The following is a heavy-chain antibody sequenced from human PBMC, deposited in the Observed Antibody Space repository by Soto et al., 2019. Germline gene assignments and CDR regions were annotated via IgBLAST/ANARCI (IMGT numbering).Heavy chain of an antibody. Sequence: GSLRLSCAASGFTFSSHAMNWVRQTSGKGLEWVSSISGSGGSTYYADSVKGRFTISRDNSKKTLHLQLNSLRAGDTAVYYCARDRDGYGSFDIWGLGTMVTVSS. CDR3: ARDRDGYGSFDI. CDR1: GFTFSSHA. V-gene: IGHV3-23*01. CDR2: ISGSGGST. J-gene: IGHJ3*02. D-gene: IGHD5-18*01.